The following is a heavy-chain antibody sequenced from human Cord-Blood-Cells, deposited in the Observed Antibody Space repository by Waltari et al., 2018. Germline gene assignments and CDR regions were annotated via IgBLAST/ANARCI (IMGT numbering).Heavy chain of an antibody. CDR2: IKQDGSEK. V-gene: IGHV3-7*01. CDR1: GFTFSCYW. D-gene: IGHD6-13*01. CDR3: AREDSSSYLDFDY. Sequence: EVQLVESGGGLVQPGGSVRLSCPASGFTFSCYWMSWVRPAPGKGLEWVAKIKQDGSEKYYVDSVKGRFTISRDNAKNSLYLQMNSLRAEDTAVYYCAREDSSSYLDFDYWGQGTLVTVSS. J-gene: IGHJ4*02.